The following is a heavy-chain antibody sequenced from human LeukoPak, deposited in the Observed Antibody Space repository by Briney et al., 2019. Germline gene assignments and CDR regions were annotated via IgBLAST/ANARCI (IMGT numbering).Heavy chain of an antibody. CDR3: ARVYSEYYYDGSGYQDWFDP. Sequence: SETLSLTCTVSGYSISSGYYWGWIRQPPGKGLEWIGSIYHSGSTYYNPSLKSRVTISVDTSKNQFSLKLSSVTAADTAVYYCARVYSEYYYDGSGYQDWFDPWGQGTLVTVSS. D-gene: IGHD3-22*01. J-gene: IGHJ5*02. V-gene: IGHV4-38-2*02. CDR2: IYHSGST. CDR1: GYSISSGYY.